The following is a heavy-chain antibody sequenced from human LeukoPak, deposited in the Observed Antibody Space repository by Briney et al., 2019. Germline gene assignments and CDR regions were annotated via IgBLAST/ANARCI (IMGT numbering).Heavy chain of an antibody. CDR3: ANQQNYGSGNYYHFDY. D-gene: IGHD3-10*01. V-gene: IGHV3-23*01. CDR2: ISGSGGTT. CDR1: GFTFSSYA. J-gene: IGHJ4*02. Sequence: PGGSLRLSCAASGFTFSSYALNWVRQAPGKGLEWVSLISGSGGTTYYADSVKGRFTISRDNSKNTLYLQMKSLRAEDTAVYYCANQQNYGSGNYYHFDYWGQGTLVTVSS.